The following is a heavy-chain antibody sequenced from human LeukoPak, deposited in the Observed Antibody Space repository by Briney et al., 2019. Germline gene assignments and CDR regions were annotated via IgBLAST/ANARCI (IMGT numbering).Heavy chain of an antibody. Sequence: GGSLRLSCAASGFTFSSYEMYWVRQAPGKGLEWVSYISSSGRTIYYADSVKGRFTISRDNAKNSLYLQMNSLRAEDTAVYYCAELGITMIGGVWGKGTTVTISS. V-gene: IGHV3-48*03. J-gene: IGHJ6*04. CDR3: AELGITMIGGV. CDR2: ISSSGRTI. D-gene: IGHD3-10*02. CDR1: GFTFSSYE.